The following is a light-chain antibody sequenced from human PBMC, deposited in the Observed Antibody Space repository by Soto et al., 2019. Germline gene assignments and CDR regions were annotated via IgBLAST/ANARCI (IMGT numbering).Light chain of an antibody. J-gene: IGLJ2*01. CDR2: EVS. CDR1: SSDVVSYNL. Sequence: QSALTQPASVSGSPGQSITISCTGTSSDVVSYNLVSWYQQHPGKAPKLMIYEVSKRPSGGSNRFSGSKSGNTASLTISGLQAEDEADYYCCSYAGSSSFVVFGGGTQLTVL. V-gene: IGLV2-23*02. CDR3: CSYAGSSSFVV.